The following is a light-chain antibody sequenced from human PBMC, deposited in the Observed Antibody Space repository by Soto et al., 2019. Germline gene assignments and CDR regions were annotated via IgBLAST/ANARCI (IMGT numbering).Light chain of an antibody. V-gene: IGLV2-23*02. CDR2: EVS. CDR3: CSYGGSRAV. J-gene: IGLJ7*01. CDR1: SSDVGSHNL. Sequence: QSALTQPASVSGSPGQSITISCTGTSSDVGSHNLVSWYQQHPGQAPKLMIYEVSKRPLGVSARLSASKSGNTASLTISGLQAEDEADYYCCSYGGSRAVFGGGTQLTVL.